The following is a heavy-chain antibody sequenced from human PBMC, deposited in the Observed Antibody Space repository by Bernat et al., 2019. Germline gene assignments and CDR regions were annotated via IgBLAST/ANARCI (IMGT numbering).Heavy chain of an antibody. CDR3: ARDSSGYWYFDL. J-gene: IGHJ2*01. CDR2: IYSGGST. CDR1: GFTVSGNY. D-gene: IGHD3-10*01. V-gene: IGHV3-53*02. Sequence: EVQLVETGGGLIQPGGSLRLSCAASGFTVSGNYMSWVRQAPGKGLEWVSGIYSGGSTYYADSVKGRFTISRDNSKNTLYLQMDSLRAEDTAVYYCARDSSGYWYFDLWGRGTLVTVSS.